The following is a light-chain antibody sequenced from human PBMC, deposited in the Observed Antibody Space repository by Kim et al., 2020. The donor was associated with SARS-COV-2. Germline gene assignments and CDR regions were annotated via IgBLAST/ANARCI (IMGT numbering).Light chain of an antibody. CDR2: VAS. J-gene: IGKJ4*01. Sequence: LSLWERATLSCRASQSVSSYLSWYQQKPGQAPRLLIYVASNRATGIPARFSGSGSGTDFTLTISSLEPEDFAVYYCQQRSNWPLTFGGGTKVDIK. CDR1: QSVSSY. V-gene: IGKV3-11*01. CDR3: QQRSNWPLT.